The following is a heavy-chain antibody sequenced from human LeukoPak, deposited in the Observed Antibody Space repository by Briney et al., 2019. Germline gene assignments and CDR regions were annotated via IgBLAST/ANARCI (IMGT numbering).Heavy chain of an antibody. V-gene: IGHV1-18*01. D-gene: IGHD2-2*01. CDR1: GYTFTSYG. CDR3: ARRYCSTIRCYFRLDP. Sequence: ASVRVSCKASGYTFTSYGITWVRQAPGQGLEWMGWNSVNNGNTNYARKFQGRVTMTTDTPTSTAYMELRSLRSDDTAVYYCARRYCSTIRCYFRLDPWGQGTLVTVSS. J-gene: IGHJ5*02. CDR2: NSVNNGNT.